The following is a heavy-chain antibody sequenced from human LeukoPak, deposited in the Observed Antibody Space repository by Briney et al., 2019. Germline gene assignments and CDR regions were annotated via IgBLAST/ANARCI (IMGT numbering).Heavy chain of an antibody. CDR2: INHSGST. V-gene: IGHV4-34*01. D-gene: IGHD3-9*01. J-gene: IGHJ4*02. CDR1: GGSFSGYY. Sequence: SETLSLTCAVYGGSFSGYYWSWIRQPPGKGLEWIGEINHSGSTNYNPSLKSRVTISVDTSKNQFSLKLSSVTAADTAVYYCARIPRYFDRAPRDYWGQGTLVTVSS. CDR3: ARIPRYFDRAPRDY.